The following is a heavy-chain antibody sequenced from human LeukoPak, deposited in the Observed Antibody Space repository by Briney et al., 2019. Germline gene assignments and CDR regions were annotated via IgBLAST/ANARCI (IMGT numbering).Heavy chain of an antibody. J-gene: IGHJ4*02. V-gene: IGHV1-24*01. CDR3: ATPRVRGVIRDPFDY. CDR1: GYTLTELS. D-gene: IGHD3-10*01. CDR2: FDPEDGET. Sequence: GASVEVSCKVSGYTLTELSMHWVRQAPGKGLEWMGGFDPEDGETIYAQKFQGRVTMTEDTSTDTAYMELSSLRSEDTAVYYCATPRVRGVIRDPFDYWGQGTLVTVSS.